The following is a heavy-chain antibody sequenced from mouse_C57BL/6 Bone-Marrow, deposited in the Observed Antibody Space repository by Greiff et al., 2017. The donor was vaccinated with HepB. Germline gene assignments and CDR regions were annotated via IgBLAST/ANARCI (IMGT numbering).Heavy chain of an antibody. CDR3: TTHYGNYEDY. CDR2: IDPENGDT. CDR1: GFNIKDDY. D-gene: IGHD2-1*01. V-gene: IGHV14-4*01. Sequence: EVHLVESGAELVRPGASVKLSCTASGFNIKDDYMHWVKQRPEQGLAWIGWIDPENGDTEYASKFQGKATITADTSSNTAYLQLSSLTSEDTAVYYCTTHYGNYEDYWGQGTTLTVSS. J-gene: IGHJ2*01.